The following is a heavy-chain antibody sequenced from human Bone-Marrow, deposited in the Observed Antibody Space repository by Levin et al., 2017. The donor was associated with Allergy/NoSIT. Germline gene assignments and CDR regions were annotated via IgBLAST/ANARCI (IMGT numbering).Heavy chain of an antibody. Sequence: GGSLRLSCAASGFTFSSNPMNWVRQAPGKGLEWVSNIRSTSSDTYYADSVKGRFTISRDNAKNSLYLQMNSLRDEDTAVYYCARDNLWGFDYWGQGTLVTVSS. J-gene: IGHJ4*02. CDR3: ARDNLWGFDY. CDR1: GFTFSSNP. CDR2: IRSTSSDT. D-gene: IGHD7-27*01. V-gene: IGHV3-48*02.